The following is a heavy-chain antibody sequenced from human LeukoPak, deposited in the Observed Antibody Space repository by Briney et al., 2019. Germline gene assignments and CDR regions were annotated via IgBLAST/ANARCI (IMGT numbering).Heavy chain of an antibody. V-gene: IGHV5-51*01. CDR1: GYSFTSYW. Sequence: GESLKISCKGSGYSFTSYWIGWVRRMPGKGLEWMGIIYPGDSDTRYSPSFQGQVTISADKSISTAYLQWSSLKASDTAMYYCARHPLAYCGGDCYPENYFDYWGQGTLVTVSS. CDR2: IYPGDSDT. D-gene: IGHD2-21*02. CDR3: ARHPLAYCGGDCYPENYFDY. J-gene: IGHJ4*02.